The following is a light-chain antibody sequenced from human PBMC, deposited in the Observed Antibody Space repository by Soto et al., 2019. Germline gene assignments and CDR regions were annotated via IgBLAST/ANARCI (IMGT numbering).Light chain of an antibody. CDR3: HQYYGSPFS. CDR1: RTVLSTADNQNF. V-gene: IGKV4-1*01. Sequence: DIAMTQSPDSLVVSLGERATINCKSGRTVLSTADNQNFLAWYQQRPGQPPKLLIYDASTRAPGVPDRFIGSGSATEFTLTVAGLQPEDVAVYYCHQYYGSPFSFVQGTRLEI. J-gene: IGKJ2*01. CDR2: DAS.